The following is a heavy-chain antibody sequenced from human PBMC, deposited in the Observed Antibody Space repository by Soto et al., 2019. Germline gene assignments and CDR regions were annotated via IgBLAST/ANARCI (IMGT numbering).Heavy chain of an antibody. V-gene: IGHV3-30-3*01. CDR3: ARSGSYSYYYYYYGMDV. CDR1: GFTFSSYA. J-gene: IGHJ6*02. D-gene: IGHD1-26*01. Sequence: GGSLRLSCAASGFTFSSYAMHWVRQAPGKGLEWVAVISYDGSNKYYADSVKGRFTISRDNSKNTLYLQMNSLRAEDTAVYYCARSGSYSYYYYYYGMDVWGQGTTVTVSS. CDR2: ISYDGSNK.